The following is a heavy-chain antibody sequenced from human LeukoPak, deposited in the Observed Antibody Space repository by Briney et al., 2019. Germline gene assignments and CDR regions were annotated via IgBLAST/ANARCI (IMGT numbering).Heavy chain of an antibody. CDR2: IYHSGST. CDR1: GGSISSGGYS. J-gene: IGHJ6*02. V-gene: IGHV4-30-2*01. Sequence: PSETLSLTCAVSGGSISSGGYSWSWIRQPPGKGLEWIGYIYHSGSTYYNPSLKCRVTISVDRSKNQFSLKLSSVTAADTAVYYCARQERYYYGMDVWGQGTTVTVSS. CDR3: ARQERYYYGMDV. D-gene: IGHD1-26*01.